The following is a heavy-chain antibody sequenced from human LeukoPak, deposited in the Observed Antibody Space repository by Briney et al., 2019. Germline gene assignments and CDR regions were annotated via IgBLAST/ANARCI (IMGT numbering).Heavy chain of an antibody. D-gene: IGHD1-1*01. CDR2: ISGSGGST. J-gene: IGHJ4*02. V-gene: IGHV3-23*01. CDR1: GFTFSTYF. Sequence: GGSLRLSCAASGFTFSTYFMSWVRQAPGKGLEWVSAISGSGGSTYYADSVKGRFTISRDNSKNTLYLQMNSLGADDTAVYYCAKGNWRSFDYWGQGTLVTVSS. CDR3: AKGNWRSFDY.